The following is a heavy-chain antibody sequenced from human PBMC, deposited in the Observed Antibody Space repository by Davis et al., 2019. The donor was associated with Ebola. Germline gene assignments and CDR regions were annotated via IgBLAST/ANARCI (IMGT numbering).Heavy chain of an antibody. CDR1: GYTFTSYA. Sequence: SVKVSCKASGYTFTSYAISWVRQAPGQGLEWMGGIIPIFGTANYAQKFQGRVTITADESTSTAYMELRSLRSDDTAVYYCARGGGSSSFLYNWFDPWGQGTLVTVSS. D-gene: IGHD6-6*01. CDR3: ARGGGSSSFLYNWFDP. J-gene: IGHJ5*02. V-gene: IGHV1-69*13. CDR2: IIPIFGTA.